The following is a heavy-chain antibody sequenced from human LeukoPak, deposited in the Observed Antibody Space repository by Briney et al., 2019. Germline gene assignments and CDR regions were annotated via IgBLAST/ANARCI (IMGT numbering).Heavy chain of an antibody. CDR2: IYTIGRD. D-gene: IGHD3-10*01. CDR3: ARQFLWFGDPFGPTFFSSSSYNWFDP. J-gene: IGHJ5*02. V-gene: IGHV4-4*07. CDR1: GGSISSYY. Sequence: SETLSLTWTVSGGSISSYYWSWIRQPAGKGREWIGRIYTIGRDNYNPSHKSRATISVDTSQNDVSLQLSSFTAADTAVSYCARQFLWFGDPFGPTFFSSSSYNWFDPWGQGPLVTVSS.